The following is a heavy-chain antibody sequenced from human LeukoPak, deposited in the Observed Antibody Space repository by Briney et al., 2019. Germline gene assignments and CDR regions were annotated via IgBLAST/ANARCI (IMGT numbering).Heavy chain of an antibody. D-gene: IGHD3-22*01. J-gene: IGHJ6*02. Sequence: GGPLKLSCAASGFTFSGSAMHWVRQASGKGLEWVGPIRSKANSYATSYAASVKGRFTISRDDSKNTAYLQMNSLKTEDTAVYYCTRHEIRDYYDSSGLGYYYYYGMDVWGQGTTVTVSS. CDR1: GFTFSGSA. V-gene: IGHV3-73*01. CDR3: TRHEIRDYYDSSGLGYYYYYGMDV. CDR2: IRSKANSYAT.